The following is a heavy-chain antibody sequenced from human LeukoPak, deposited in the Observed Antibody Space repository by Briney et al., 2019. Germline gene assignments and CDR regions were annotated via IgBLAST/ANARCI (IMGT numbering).Heavy chain of an antibody. J-gene: IGHJ4*02. D-gene: IGHD2-21*01. CDR2: ISGGDDST. V-gene: IGHV3-23*01. Sequence: GGSLRLSCAASGFTFSSYEMNWVRQAPGKGLEWVSAISGGDDSTYYADSVKGRFTISRDSSKNTLYLQMNTLRAEDTALYYCAKEEEGILWWSLDYWGQGTLVTVSS. CDR1: GFTFSSYE. CDR3: AKEEEGILWWSLDY.